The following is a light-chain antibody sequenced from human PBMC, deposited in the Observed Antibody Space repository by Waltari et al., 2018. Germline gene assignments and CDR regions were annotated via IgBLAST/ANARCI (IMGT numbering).Light chain of an antibody. CDR2: EVN. CDR3: SSYAGRNTL. CDR1: STYLGASHY. V-gene: IGLV2-8*01. Sequence: QSALTQPPSASGAPGQSVTISCTGTSTYLGASHYVSWYQQPPGEAPKLLIYEVNKRPSGVPNRFSGSKSGDTASLTVSGLQADDEGDYYCSSYAGRNTLFGGGTKLTVL. J-gene: IGLJ2*01.